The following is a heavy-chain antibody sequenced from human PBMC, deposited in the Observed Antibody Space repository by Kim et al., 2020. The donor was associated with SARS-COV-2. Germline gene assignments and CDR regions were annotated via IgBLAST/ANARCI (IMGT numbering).Heavy chain of an antibody. Sequence: SETLSLTCTVSGGSISSYYWSWIRQPPGKGLEWIGYIYYSGSTSYNPSLKSRVTISVDTSKNQFSLKLSSVTAADTAVYYCARERQDGGSDYWGQGTLVTVSS. V-gene: IGHV4-59*01. J-gene: IGHJ4*02. CDR2: IYYSGST. D-gene: IGHD1-26*01. CDR3: ARERQDGGSDY. CDR1: GGSISSYY.